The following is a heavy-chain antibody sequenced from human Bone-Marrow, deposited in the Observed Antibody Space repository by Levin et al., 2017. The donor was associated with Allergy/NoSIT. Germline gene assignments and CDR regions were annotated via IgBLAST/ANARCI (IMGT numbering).Heavy chain of an antibody. Sequence: PSETLSLTCAVYGGSFSGYYWSWIRQPPGKGLEWIGEINHSGSTNYNPSLKSRVTISVDTSKNQFSLKLSSVTAADTAVYYCAKVLGYCSSTSCYYPSSRSRRPAFDIWGQGTMVTVSS. CDR2: INHSGST. CDR1: GGSFSGYY. J-gene: IGHJ3*02. D-gene: IGHD2-2*01. V-gene: IGHV4-34*01. CDR3: AKVLGYCSSTSCYYPSSRSRRPAFDI.